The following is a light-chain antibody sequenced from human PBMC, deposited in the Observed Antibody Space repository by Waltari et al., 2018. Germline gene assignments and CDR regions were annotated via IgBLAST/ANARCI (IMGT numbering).Light chain of an antibody. CDR1: TLSKLI. Sequence: SYELTQSPSVSVSPGQPATITCPGDTLSKLIVDWSQQKPGQAPVLVIYKDSKRPSGIPERFSGSSSGTTVTLTISGVQAEDEADYYCQSADTSGTYPTVFGGGTKLTVL. CDR2: KDS. V-gene: IGLV3-25*03. CDR3: QSADTSGTYPTV. J-gene: IGLJ3*02.